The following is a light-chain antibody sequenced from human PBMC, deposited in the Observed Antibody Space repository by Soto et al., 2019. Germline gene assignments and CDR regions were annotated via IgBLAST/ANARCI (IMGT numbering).Light chain of an antibody. CDR1: QSISSN. V-gene: IGKV3-15*01. CDR3: QQYDNWPPLT. Sequence: EIVMTLSPATLSVSPGKRATLSCRASQSISSNLAWYQQKPGQPPRLLIYGASTRATDIPARFSGSGSGTEFTLTISSLQSEDFAVYYCQQYDNWPPLTFGGGTKVEIK. J-gene: IGKJ4*01. CDR2: GAS.